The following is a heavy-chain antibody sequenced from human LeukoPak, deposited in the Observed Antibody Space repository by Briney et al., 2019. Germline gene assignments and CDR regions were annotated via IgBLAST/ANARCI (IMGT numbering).Heavy chain of an antibody. D-gene: IGHD2-15*01. CDR1: RFTFSSYS. Sequence: GGSLRLSCAASRFTFSSYSMNWVRQAPGKGLEWVSSISSSSTYIYYADSVKGRFTISRDNAKNSLYLEMNSLRAEDMAVYYCARDYLKVVVAGTAPSAGHMDYWGQGTLVTVSS. CDR2: ISSSSTYI. CDR3: ARDYLKVVVAGTAPSAGHMDY. J-gene: IGHJ4*02. V-gene: IGHV3-21*04.